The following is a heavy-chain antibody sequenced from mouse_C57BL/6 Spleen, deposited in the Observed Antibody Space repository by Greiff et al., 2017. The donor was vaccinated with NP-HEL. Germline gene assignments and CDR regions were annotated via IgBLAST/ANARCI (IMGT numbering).Heavy chain of an antibody. Sequence: EVQLVESGAELVKPGASVKLSCTASGFNIKDYYMHWVKQRTEQGLEWIGRIDPEDGETKYAPKFQGKATITADTSSNTAYLQLSSLPSEDTAVYYCARVLLTTVVSFDYWGQGTTLTVSS. V-gene: IGHV14-2*01. CDR3: ARVLLTTVVSFDY. J-gene: IGHJ2*01. CDR2: IDPEDGET. D-gene: IGHD1-1*01. CDR1: GFNIKDYY.